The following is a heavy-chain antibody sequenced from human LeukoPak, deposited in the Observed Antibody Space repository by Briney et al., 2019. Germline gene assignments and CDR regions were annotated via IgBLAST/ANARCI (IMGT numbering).Heavy chain of an antibody. J-gene: IGHJ4*02. V-gene: IGHV3-49*04. CDR3: TRDQTPYY. Sequence: GGALRLSCTASGFTFGDYAMTWVRQAPGKGLEWVGFIASETYGGTAEYAASVKGRFTISRDDSKSIAYLQMNSLKTEDTAVYYCTRDQTPYYWGQGTLVTVSS. CDR1: GFTFGDYA. CDR2: IASETYGGTA.